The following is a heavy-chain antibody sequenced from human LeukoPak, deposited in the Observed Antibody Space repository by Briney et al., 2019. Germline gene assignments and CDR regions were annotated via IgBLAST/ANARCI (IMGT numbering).Heavy chain of an antibody. D-gene: IGHD2/OR15-2a*01. CDR1: GASVSSSH. J-gene: IGHJ4*02. CDR3: SEGYFEPFDH. CDR2: LSYTGKT. Sequence: SETLSLTCVVSGASVSSSHWNWIGQRPGKGLEWIGCLSYTGKTDYNPSLTSRVTISLDTSKNQVSLKLRSVTAADTAVYYCSEGYFEPFDHWGQGTLVTVSS. V-gene: IGHV4-59*02.